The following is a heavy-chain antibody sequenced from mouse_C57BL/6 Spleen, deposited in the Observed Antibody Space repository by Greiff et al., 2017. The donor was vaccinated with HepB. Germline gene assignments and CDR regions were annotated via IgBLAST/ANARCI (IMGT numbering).Heavy chain of an antibody. D-gene: IGHD2-5*01. J-gene: IGHJ3*01. CDR1: GYTFTSYW. V-gene: IGHV1-52*01. CDR3: ATSTIVTTRFAY. CDR2: IDPSDSET. Sequence: QVHVKQPGAELVRPGSSVKLSCKASGYTFTSYWMHWVKQRPIQGLEWIGNIDPSDSETHYNQKFKDKATLTVDKSSSTAYMQLSSLTSEDSAVYYCATSTIVTTRFAYWGQGTLVTVSA.